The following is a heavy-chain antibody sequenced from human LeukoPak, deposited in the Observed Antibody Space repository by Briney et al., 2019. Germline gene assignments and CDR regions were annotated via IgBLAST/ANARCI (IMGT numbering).Heavy chain of an antibody. CDR3: ARGWRGDHFDY. Sequence: SETLSLTCTVSGDSMSTSYWSWIRQPLGKGLEWIGYFYHSGTDYNPSLKSRVTISGDMSNNQFSLKLSSVTAADTAIYYCARGWRGDHFDYWGQGTLASVSS. J-gene: IGHJ4*02. D-gene: IGHD3-16*01. CDR1: GDSMSTSY. V-gene: IGHV4-59*01. CDR2: FYHSGT.